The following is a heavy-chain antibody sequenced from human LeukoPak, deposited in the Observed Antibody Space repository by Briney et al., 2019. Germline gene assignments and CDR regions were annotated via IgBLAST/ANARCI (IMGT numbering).Heavy chain of an antibody. CDR1: AGSISSSNW. J-gene: IGHJ6*02. V-gene: IGHV4-4*02. CDR2: IYLYGTT. D-gene: IGHD1-26*01. Sequence: SETLSLTCSVSAGSISSSNWWSWVRQSPVKGVEWIGEIYLYGTTNYNPSLKSRVTMSVDRSKNQFSLKLSSVTAADTAVYYCARQKWEQQGRDYYFNGLDVWGPGTTVTVSS. CDR3: ARQKWEQQGRDYYFNGLDV.